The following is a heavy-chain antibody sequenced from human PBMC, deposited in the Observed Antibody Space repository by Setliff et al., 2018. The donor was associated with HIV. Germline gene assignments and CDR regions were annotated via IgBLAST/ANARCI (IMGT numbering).Heavy chain of an antibody. J-gene: IGHJ4*02. D-gene: IGHD3-22*01. CDR2: IVPILNTG. CDR1: GYTFSELS. V-gene: IGHV1-69*13. Sequence: ASVKVSCKVSGYTFSELSMHWVRQAPGQGLEWMGGIVPILNTGNYAPKFQGRVTITADESTTTAYMELSSLRSEDTAVYYCARIPNHSSGFDYWGQGTPVTVSS. CDR3: ARIPNHSSGFDY.